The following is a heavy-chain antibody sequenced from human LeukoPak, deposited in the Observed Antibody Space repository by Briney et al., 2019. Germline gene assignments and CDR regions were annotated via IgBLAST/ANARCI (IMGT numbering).Heavy chain of an antibody. CDR1: GESFDSFY. J-gene: IGHJ5*02. V-gene: IGHV4-34*01. D-gene: IGHD1-1*01. CDR3: AVRLTTGRLGTATTWFDP. CDR2: VNQSGGS. Sequence: SETLSLTCAVDGESFDSFYWNWVRQAPGKGLEWLGEVNQSGGSDYHPALESRVAISADASKRQFSLKLISVTAADTAVYYCAVRLTTGRLGTATTWFDPWGQGTLVSVSS.